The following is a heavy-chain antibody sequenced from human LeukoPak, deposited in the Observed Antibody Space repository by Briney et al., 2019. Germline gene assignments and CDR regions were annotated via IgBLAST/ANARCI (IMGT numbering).Heavy chain of an antibody. CDR2: INPSGGST. CDR3: ARDARLRLGELSFDY. J-gene: IGHJ4*02. D-gene: IGHD3-16*02. V-gene: IGHV1-46*01. CDR1: GYTFTSYG. Sequence: ASVKVSCKASGYTFTSYGISWVRQAPGQGLEWMGIINPSGGSTSYAQKFQGGVTMTRDMSTSTVYMELSSLRSEDTAVYYCARDARLRLGELSFDYWGQGTLVTVSS.